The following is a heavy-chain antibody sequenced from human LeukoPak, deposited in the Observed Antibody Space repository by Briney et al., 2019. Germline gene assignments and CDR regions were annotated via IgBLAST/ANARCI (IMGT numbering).Heavy chain of an antibody. D-gene: IGHD3-22*01. CDR2: ISGSGGST. CDR3: ARLGNYYDSSGYYH. Sequence: PGGSLRLSCAASGFTFSSYAMSWVRQAPGKGLEWVSAISGSGGSTYYADSVKGRFTISRDNSKNTLYLQMNSLRAEDTAVYYCARLGNYYDSSGYYHWGRGTLVTVSS. J-gene: IGHJ5*02. CDR1: GFTFSSYA. V-gene: IGHV3-23*01.